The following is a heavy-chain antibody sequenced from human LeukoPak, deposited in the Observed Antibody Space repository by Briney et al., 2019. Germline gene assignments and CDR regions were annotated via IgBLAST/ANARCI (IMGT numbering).Heavy chain of an antibody. CDR3: AKRGDYDFWSGYYAPFDY. CDR2: ISGSGGST. CDR1: GFTFSSYA. V-gene: IGHV3-23*01. J-gene: IGHJ4*02. D-gene: IGHD3-3*01. Sequence: GGSLRLSCAASGFTFSSYAMSWVRQAPGKGLEWVSAISGSGGSTYYADSVEGRFTISRDNSKNTLYLQMNSLRAEDTAVYYCAKRGDYDFWSGYYAPFDYWGQGTLVTVSS.